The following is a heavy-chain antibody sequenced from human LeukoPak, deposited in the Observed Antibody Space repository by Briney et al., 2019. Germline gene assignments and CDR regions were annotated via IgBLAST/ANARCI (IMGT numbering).Heavy chain of an antibody. D-gene: IGHD3-10*01. Sequence: GASVKVSCKASGYTFTGYYMHWVRQAPGQGLEWMGRINPNSGGTNYAQKFQGRVTMTRDTSISTAYMELSRLRSDDTAVYYCARDREGITMVRGVIHNWFDPWGQGTLVTVSS. V-gene: IGHV1-2*06. J-gene: IGHJ5*02. CDR3: ARDREGITMVRGVIHNWFDP. CDR2: INPNSGGT. CDR1: GYTFTGYY.